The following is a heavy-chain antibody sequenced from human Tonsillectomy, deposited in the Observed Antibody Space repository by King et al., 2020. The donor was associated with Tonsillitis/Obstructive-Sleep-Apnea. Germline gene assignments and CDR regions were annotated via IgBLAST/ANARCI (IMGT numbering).Heavy chain of an antibody. V-gene: IGHV3-74*01. CDR2: LHSDGSST. D-gene: IGHD6-19*01. CDR3: ARDTAVAGFWYFDL. J-gene: IGHJ2*01. Sequence: VQLVESGGDLVQPGGSLRLSCAASGFTFSTYWMHWVRQAPGKGLVWVSRLHSDGSSTSYADSVKGRFTISRDNAKNTLYLHMNSLRAEDTAVYYCARDTAVAGFWYFDLWGRGTLVTVSS. CDR1: GFTFSTYW.